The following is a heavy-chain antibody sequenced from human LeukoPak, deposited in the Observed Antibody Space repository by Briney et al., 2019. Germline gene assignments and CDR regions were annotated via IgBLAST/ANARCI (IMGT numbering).Heavy chain of an antibody. J-gene: IGHJ4*02. Sequence: PSETLSLTCAVYGGSFSGYYWTWIRQPPGKGLEWIGEINHSGSTNCNPSLKSRVTISVDTSKNQFSLKLSSVTAADTAVYYCAREGAEAKRGDYFDYWGQGTLVTVSS. V-gene: IGHV4-34*01. D-gene: IGHD6-19*01. CDR2: INHSGST. CDR3: AREGAEAKRGDYFDY. CDR1: GGSFSGYY.